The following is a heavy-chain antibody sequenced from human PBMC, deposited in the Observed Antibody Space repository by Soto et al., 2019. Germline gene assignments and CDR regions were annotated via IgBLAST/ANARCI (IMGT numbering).Heavy chain of an antibody. CDR1: GGSISSGGYY. Sequence: SETLSLTCTVSGGSISSGGYYWSWIRQPPGKGLEWIGYIYYSGSTYYNPSLKIRVTISVDTSKNQFSLKLSSVTAADTAVYYCARDSSQNYYYGMDVWGQGTTVTVSS. V-gene: IGHV4-31*03. J-gene: IGHJ6*02. CDR2: IYYSGST. CDR3: ARDSSQNYYYGMDV.